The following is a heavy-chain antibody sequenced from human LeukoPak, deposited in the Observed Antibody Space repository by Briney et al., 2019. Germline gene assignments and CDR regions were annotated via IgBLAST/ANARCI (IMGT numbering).Heavy chain of an antibody. J-gene: IGHJ4*02. V-gene: IGHV3-48*03. CDR2: ITISGSTI. CDR1: GFTFTSYE. Sequence: GGSLRLSCAASGFTFTSYEMNWVRQAPGKGLEWVSYITISGSTIYYADSVKGRFTISRDNAKNSLFLQMKSLRAEDTAVYYCARATSFDYWGQGTLVTVSS. CDR3: ARATSFDY.